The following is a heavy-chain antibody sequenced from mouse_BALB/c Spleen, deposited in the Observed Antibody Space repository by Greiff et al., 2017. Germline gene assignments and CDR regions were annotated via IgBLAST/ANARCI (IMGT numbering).Heavy chain of an antibody. D-gene: IGHD4-1*01. V-gene: IGHV1-77*01. J-gene: IGHJ2*01. CDR2: IYPGSGNT. CDR3: ARGQNWDDY. Sequence: SGAELARPGASVKLSCKASGYTFTDYYINWVKQRTGQGLEWIGEIYPGSGNTYYNEKFKGKATLTADKSSSTAYMQLSSLTSEDSAVYFCARGQNWDDYWGQGTTLTVSS. CDR1: GYTFTDYY.